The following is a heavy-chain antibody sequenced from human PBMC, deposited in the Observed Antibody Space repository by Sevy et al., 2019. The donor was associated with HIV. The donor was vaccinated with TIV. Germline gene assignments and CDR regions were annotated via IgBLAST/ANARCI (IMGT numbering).Heavy chain of an antibody. CDR3: ARGTVLLGIVAVPAARGWFDP. CDR2: MNPNSGNT. D-gene: IGHD2-2*03. CDR1: GYTFTNYD. V-gene: IGHV1-8*01. Sequence: ATVKVSCKASGYTFTNYDINWVRQATGQGLEWMGWMNPNSGNTGYAQKFQGRVTMTRNTSISTAYMELSSLRSEDTAVYYCARGTVLLGIVAVPAARGWFDPWGQGTLVTVSS. J-gene: IGHJ5*02.